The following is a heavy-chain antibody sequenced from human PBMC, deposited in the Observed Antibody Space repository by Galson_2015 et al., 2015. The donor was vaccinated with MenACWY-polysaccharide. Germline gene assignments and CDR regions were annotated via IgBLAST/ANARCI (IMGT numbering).Heavy chain of an antibody. CDR1: GFTFSSYW. J-gene: IGHJ3*02. CDR3: AKGYYCSSTSCYSLWFHAFDM. CDR2: INTDGSST. V-gene: IGHV3-74*01. Sequence: LRLSCAASGFTFSSYWMHWVRQAPGEGLVWVSRINTDGSSTSYADSVKGRFTVSRDNAKNTVYLQMNSLRAEDTALYYCAKGYYCSSTSCYSLWFHAFDMWGQGTMVTVSS. D-gene: IGHD2-2*02.